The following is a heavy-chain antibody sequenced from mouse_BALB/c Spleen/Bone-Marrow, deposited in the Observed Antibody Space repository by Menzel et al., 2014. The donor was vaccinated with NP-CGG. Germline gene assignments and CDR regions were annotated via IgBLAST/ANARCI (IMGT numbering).Heavy chain of an antibody. CDR3: AMITTGAWFAY. CDR1: GFNIKDTY. D-gene: IGHD2-4*01. Sequence: EVKLMESGAELVKPGASVKLSCTASGFNIKDTYMHWVKQRPEQGLEWIGRIDPANGNTKYDPKFQGKATITADTSSNTAYLQLSSLTSEDTAVYYCAMITTGAWFAYWCQGTLVTVSA. V-gene: IGHV14-3*02. CDR2: IDPANGNT. J-gene: IGHJ3*01.